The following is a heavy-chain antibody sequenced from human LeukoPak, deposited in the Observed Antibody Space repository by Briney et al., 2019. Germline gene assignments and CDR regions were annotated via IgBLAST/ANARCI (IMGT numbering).Heavy chain of an antibody. V-gene: IGHV4-59*01. CDR1: GGSISDYY. CDR3: ARGPSVTSIGGP. CDR2: IYYTGSGSA. Sequence: SETLSLTCTVSGGSISDYYWSWIRQPPGKGLEWIASIYYTGSGSAKYNPSLKSRVSILVDTSQNQFSLKLTSVTAADTAVYYCARGPSVTSIGGPWGQGTLVTVSA. D-gene: IGHD4-17*01. J-gene: IGHJ5*02.